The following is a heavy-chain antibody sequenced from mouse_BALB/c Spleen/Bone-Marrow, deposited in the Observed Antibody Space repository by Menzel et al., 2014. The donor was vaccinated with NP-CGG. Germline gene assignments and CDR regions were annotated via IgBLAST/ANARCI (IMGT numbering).Heavy chain of an antibody. CDR3: APYYYGRWFTY. Sequence: EGQLVESGAELVKPGASVKLSCTASGFNIKDPYMHWVKQRPEQGLEWIGRIDPANGNTKYDPKFQGKATITADTSSNTAYLQLSSLTSEDPAVYYCAPYYYGRWFTYWGQGTLVTVSA. J-gene: IGHJ3*01. CDR2: IDPANGNT. D-gene: IGHD1-1*01. CDR1: GFNIKDPY. V-gene: IGHV14-3*02.